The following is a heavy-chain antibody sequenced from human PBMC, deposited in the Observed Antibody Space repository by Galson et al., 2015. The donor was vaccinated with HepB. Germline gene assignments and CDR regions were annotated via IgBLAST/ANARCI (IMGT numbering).Heavy chain of an antibody. J-gene: IGHJ5*02. D-gene: IGHD1-26*01. CDR2: INAGNGNT. V-gene: IGHV1-3*01. CDR3: ARSRGKWEPTTPPNWFDP. Sequence: SVKVSCKASGYTFTSYAMHWVRQAPGQRLEWMGWINAGNGNTKYSQKFQGRVTITRDTSASTAYMELSSLRSEDTAVYYYARSRGKWEPTTPPNWFDPWGQGTLVTVSS. CDR1: GYTFTSYA.